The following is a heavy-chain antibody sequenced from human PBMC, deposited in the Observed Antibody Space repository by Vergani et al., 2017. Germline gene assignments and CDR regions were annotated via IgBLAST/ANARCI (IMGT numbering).Heavy chain of an antibody. Sequence: QVQLQESGPGLVKPSETLSLTCTVSGGSISSYYWSWIRQPPGKGLEWIGYIYYSGSTNYNPALKSRVTISVDTSKNQFSLKLSSVTAADTAVYYCAAGAGSGWYYFDYWGQGTLVTVSS. J-gene: IGHJ4*02. D-gene: IGHD3-10*01. V-gene: IGHV4-59*01. CDR1: GGSISSYY. CDR3: AAGAGSGWYYFDY. CDR2: IYYSGST.